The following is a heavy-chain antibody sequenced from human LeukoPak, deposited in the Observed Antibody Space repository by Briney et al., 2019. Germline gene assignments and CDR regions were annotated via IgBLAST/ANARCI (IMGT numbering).Heavy chain of an antibody. D-gene: IGHD2-2*01. CDR2: IYASGSN. CDR1: GGSISSSSYY. J-gene: IGHJ4*02. V-gene: IGHV4-61*05. CDR3: ARMVPAGTHNY. Sequence: NPSETLSLTCTVSGGSISSSSYYWGWIRQPPGKGLEWIGHIYASGSNDYNPSLKSRVTMSLDMAKNQFSLRLTSVTAADTAVYFCARMVPAGTHNYWGQGLLVTVSS.